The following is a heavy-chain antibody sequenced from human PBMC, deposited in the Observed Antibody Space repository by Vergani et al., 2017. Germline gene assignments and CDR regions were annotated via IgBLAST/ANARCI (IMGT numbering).Heavy chain of an antibody. CDR1: GGTFSSYA. V-gene: IGHV1-69*01. D-gene: IGHD3-9*01. Sequence: QVQLVQSGAEVKQPGSSVKVSCKASGGTFSSYAISWVRQAPGQGLEWMGGIIPIFGTANYAQKFQGRVTITADESTSTAYMELSSLRSEDTAVYYCARFAYDILTGYQRSNWFDPWGQGTLVTVSS. CDR2: IIPIFGTA. CDR3: ARFAYDILTGYQRSNWFDP. J-gene: IGHJ5*02.